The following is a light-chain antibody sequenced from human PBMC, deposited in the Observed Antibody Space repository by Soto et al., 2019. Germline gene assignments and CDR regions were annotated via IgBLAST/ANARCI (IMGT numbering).Light chain of an antibody. J-gene: IGKJ5*01. Sequence: ESVFTQSPGTLSFSPGERATLSCRASQSVTSSYLAWYQQKPGQAPRLLMYAASSRATGIPDRFSGSGSGTDFTLTISRLEPEDFAVYYCQQSSSSPITFGQGTRLEI. CDR1: QSVTSSY. V-gene: IGKV3-20*01. CDR2: AAS. CDR3: QQSSSSPIT.